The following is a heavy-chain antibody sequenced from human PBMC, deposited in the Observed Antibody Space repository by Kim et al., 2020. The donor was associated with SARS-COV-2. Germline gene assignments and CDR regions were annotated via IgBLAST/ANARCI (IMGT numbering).Heavy chain of an antibody. J-gene: IGHJ6*01. CDR3: ATTDGRDV. Sequence: GGSLRLSCAASGFTFDDYAMHWVRQAPGKGLEWVSGISWNSGSIGYADTVKGRFTISRDYAKNSLYLQMNSLRADDAALYYCATTDGRDVWGQGTTVTVSS. V-gene: IGHV3-9*01. D-gene: IGHD2-21*02. CDR1: GFTFDDYA. CDR2: ISWNSGSI.